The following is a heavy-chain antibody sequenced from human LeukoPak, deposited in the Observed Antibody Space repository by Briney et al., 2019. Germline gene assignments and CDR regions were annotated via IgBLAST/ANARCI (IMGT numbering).Heavy chain of an antibody. CDR3: APDIPGGASFLDQ. CDR1: GFTFNNYW. D-gene: IGHD5-18*01. CDR2: IHESGSYQ. J-gene: IGHJ5*02. Sequence: GGSLRLSCAASGFTFNNYWMTWVRQAPGKGLEWVAHIHESGSYQNYVDSVRGRFTVSRDNTKRVLYLQMDSLRAEDTAVYYCAPDIPGGASFLDQWGQGTLVTVSS. V-gene: IGHV3-7*01.